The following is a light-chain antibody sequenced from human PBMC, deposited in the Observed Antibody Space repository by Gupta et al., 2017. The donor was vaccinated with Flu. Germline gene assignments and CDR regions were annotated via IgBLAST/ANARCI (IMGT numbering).Light chain of an antibody. V-gene: IGLV2-14*01. CDR2: EVS. CDR3: SSYTSSSTGV. Sequence: QSALTQPASVSESPGTSITISCTGTSSDVGGYNYVSWYQQHPGKAPKLMIYEVSNRPSGVSNRFSGSKSGNTASLTISGLQAEDEADYYCSSYTSSSTGVFGGGTKLTVL. CDR1: SSDVGGYNY. J-gene: IGLJ3*02.